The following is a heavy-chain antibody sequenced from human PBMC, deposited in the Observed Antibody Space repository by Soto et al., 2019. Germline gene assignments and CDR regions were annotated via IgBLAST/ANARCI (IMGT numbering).Heavy chain of an antibody. CDR3: ARDELGSSSWYRRQSTENWFDP. CDR2: ISSSSSTI. J-gene: IGHJ5*02. V-gene: IGHV3-48*02. D-gene: IGHD6-13*01. Sequence: GGSLRLSCAASGFTFSSYSMNWVPEAPGNGLAWVSYISSSSSTIYYADSVKGRFTISRDNAKNSLYLQMNSLRDEDTAVYYCARDELGSSSWYRRQSTENWFDPWGQGSLVTVSS. CDR1: GFTFSSYS.